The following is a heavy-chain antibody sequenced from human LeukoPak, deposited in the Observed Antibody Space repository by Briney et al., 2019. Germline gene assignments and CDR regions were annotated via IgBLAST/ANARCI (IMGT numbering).Heavy chain of an antibody. V-gene: IGHV4-34*01. J-gene: IGHJ4*02. CDR1: GGSFSGYY. D-gene: IGHD2/OR15-2a*01. CDR3: AGHHPRNTVDF. Sequence: TETLSLTCAVYGGSFSGYYWSWIRQPPGKGLEWIGEINHSGSTNYNPSLKSRVTISLDTSKNQFSLKLSSVTAADTAVYYCAGHHPRNTVDFWGQGTLVTVSS. CDR2: INHSGST.